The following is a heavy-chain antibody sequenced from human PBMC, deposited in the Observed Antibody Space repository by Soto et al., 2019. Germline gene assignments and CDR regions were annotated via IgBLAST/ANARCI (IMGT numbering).Heavy chain of an antibody. CDR2: IRRRRATM. CDR3: ASWERMGGYKWDHYYGMDV. J-gene: IGHJ6*02. D-gene: IGHD1-26*01. V-gene: IGHV3-23*01. CDR1: GFTFSNYP. Sequence: PGGSLRLSCTASGFTFSNYPLSWVRHAPGKGLEWVSSIRRRRATMYYADCVTGRFAISRDKSRSTLYLQINSLRPGDTALYHFASWERMGGYKWDHYYGMDVWGPGTPVTVSS.